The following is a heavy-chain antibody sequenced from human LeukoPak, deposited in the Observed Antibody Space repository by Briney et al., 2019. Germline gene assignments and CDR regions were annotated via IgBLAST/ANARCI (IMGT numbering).Heavy chain of an antibody. CDR3: ARSYYYGTTGYTHDDAFDI. Sequence: GASVKVSCKASGYTFTGHFMHWVRQAPGQGLEWMGWISPNSGDTNYAQKFQGRVTMTRDTSISTAYMELSRLRSDDTAVYYCARSYYYGTTGYTHDDAFDIWGQGTMVTVSS. V-gene: IGHV1-2*02. CDR2: ISPNSGDT. CDR1: GYTFTGHF. D-gene: IGHD3-10*01. J-gene: IGHJ3*02.